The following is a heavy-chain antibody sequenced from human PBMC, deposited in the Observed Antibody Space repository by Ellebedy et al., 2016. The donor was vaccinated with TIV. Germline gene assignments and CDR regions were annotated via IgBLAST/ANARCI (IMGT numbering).Heavy chain of an antibody. V-gene: IGHV4-31*03. CDR2: IYYSGST. D-gene: IGHD3-22*01. CDR1: GGSISSGGYY. CDR3: ARVDGAYYDSSGYLDY. J-gene: IGHJ4*02. Sequence: SETLSLXXTVSGGSISSGGYYWSWIRQHPGKGLEWIGYIYYSGSTYYNPSLKSRVTISVDTSKNQFSLKLSSVTAADTAVYYCARVDGAYYDSSGYLDYWGQGTLVTVSS.